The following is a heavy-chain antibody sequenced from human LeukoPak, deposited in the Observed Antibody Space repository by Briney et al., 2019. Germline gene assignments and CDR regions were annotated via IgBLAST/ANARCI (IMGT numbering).Heavy chain of an antibody. CDR2: MNEYGSEI. D-gene: IGHD3-10*01. V-gene: IGHV3-7*03. CDR1: GFIFSDFS. Sequence: GGSLRLSCAVSGFIFSDFSMSWVRQAPGKGLEWVAKMNEYGSEIFYVDSVKGRFTICRYDAKNSLYLQMNSLRAEDTAVYYCARAVPPDYYGAGSNPANYYYYYMDVWGKGTTVTISS. CDR3: ARAVPPDYYGAGSNPANYYYYYMDV. J-gene: IGHJ6*03.